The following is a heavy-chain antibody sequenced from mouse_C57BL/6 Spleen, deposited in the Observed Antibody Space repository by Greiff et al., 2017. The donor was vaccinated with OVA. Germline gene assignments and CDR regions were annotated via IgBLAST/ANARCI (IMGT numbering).Heavy chain of an antibody. Sequence: EVMLVESGGGLVQPGGSLKLSCAASGFTFSDYYMYWVRQTPEKRLEWVAYISNGGGSTYYPDTVKGRFTISRDNAKNTLYLQMSRLKSEDTAMYDCARRSEGNLYFDYWGQGTTLTVSS. CDR2: ISNGGGST. CDR3: ARRSEGNLYFDY. V-gene: IGHV5-12*01. J-gene: IGHJ2*01. CDR1: GFTFSDYY. D-gene: IGHD2-1*01.